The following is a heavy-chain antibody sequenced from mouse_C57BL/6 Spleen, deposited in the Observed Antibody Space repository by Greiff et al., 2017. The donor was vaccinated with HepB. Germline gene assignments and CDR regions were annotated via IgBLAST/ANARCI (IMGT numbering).Heavy chain of an antibody. CDR1: GYTFTDYY. CDR3: ARSPEYFDY. J-gene: IGHJ2*01. CDR2: INPYNGGT. V-gene: IGHV1-19*01. Sequence: VQLQQSGPVLVKPGASVKMSCKASGYTFTDYYMNWVKQSHGKSLEWIGVINPYNGGTSYNQKFKGKATLTVDKSSSTAYMELNSLTSEDSAVYYCARSPEYFDYWGQGTTLTVSS.